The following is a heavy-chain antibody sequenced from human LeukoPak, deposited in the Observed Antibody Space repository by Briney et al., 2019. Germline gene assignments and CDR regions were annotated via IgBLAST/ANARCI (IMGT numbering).Heavy chain of an antibody. Sequence: ASVKVSCKASGYTFTSYDINWVRQATGQGLEWMGWMNPNSGNTGFAQKFQGRVTMSRNTSISTAYMELSSLTSEDTAVYYCARASTSRVCSGGSCYREDYWGQGTQVTVSS. CDR1: GYTFTSYD. CDR3: ARASTSRVCSGGSCYREDY. J-gene: IGHJ4*02. V-gene: IGHV1-8*01. CDR2: MNPNSGNT. D-gene: IGHD2-15*01.